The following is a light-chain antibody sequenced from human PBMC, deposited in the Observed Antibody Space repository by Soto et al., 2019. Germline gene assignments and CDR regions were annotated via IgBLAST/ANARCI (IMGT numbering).Light chain of an antibody. CDR2: DVS. Sequence: QSVLTQPASVSGCPGQSITISCTGTSSDVGGYNYVSWYQQHPGKAPKLMIYDVSNRPSGVSNRFSGSKSGNTASLTISGLQAEDEADYYCSSYTSSSTLGHVVFGGGTKLTVL. CDR1: SSDVGGYNY. CDR3: SSYTSSSTLGHVV. J-gene: IGLJ2*01. V-gene: IGLV2-14*01.